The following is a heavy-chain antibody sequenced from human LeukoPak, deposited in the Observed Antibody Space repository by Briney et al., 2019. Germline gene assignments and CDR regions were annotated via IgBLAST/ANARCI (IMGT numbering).Heavy chain of an antibody. CDR1: GYSISSGFY. J-gene: IGHJ4*02. V-gene: IGHV4-38-2*02. CDR2: IYYSGST. D-gene: IGHD6-6*01. Sequence: SETLSLTCTVSGYSISSGFYWGWIRQPPGKGLEWIGSIYYSGSTYYNPSLKSRVTISVDTSKNQFSLKLSSVTAADTAVYYCARDPLAARRGGFFDYWGQGTLVTVSS. CDR3: ARDPLAARRGGFFDY.